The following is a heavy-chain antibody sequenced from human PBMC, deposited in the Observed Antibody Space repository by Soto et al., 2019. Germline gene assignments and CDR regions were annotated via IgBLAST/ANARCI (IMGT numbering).Heavy chain of an antibody. J-gene: IGHJ3*01. V-gene: IGHV5-51*01. CDR2: IYPGDSET. Sequence: GESLKISCKGFDYPFSSHWIGWVRQMPGKGLEWMGRIYPGDSETTYSPSFQGQVTFSAERSINTAYLQWSSLKASDTATYYCARCIDWEKQWDALDVWGPGTPVTV. CDR3: ARCIDWEKQWDALDV. CDR1: DYPFSSHW. D-gene: IGHD6-19*01.